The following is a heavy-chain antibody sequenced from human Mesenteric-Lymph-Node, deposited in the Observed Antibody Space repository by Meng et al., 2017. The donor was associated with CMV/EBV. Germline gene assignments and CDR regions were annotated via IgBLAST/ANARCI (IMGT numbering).Heavy chain of an antibody. CDR3: ARDHEVGWELLAARAEYFQH. V-gene: IGHV3-7*01. Sequence: GESLKISCVASGFTLSNYWMHWVRQAPGKGLEWVANINQDGSEKYYVDSVKGRFTISRDNAKNSLYLQMNSLRAEDTAVYYCARDHEVGWELLAARAEYFQHWGQGTLVTVSS. J-gene: IGHJ1*01. CDR2: INQDGSEK. D-gene: IGHD1-26*01. CDR1: GFTLSNYW.